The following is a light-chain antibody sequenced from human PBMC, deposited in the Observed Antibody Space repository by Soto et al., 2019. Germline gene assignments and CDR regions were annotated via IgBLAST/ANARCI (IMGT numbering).Light chain of an antibody. Sequence: EIVLTQSPATLSVSPGERATLSCRASQSVFSSLAWFQQKPGQAPRLLIYGAATRATGIPARFSGSGSGKEFTLTISSLQSEDFATYYCQQYNAYYSFGQGTKVEIK. V-gene: IGKV3-15*01. CDR1: QSVFSS. CDR2: GAA. CDR3: QQYNAYYS. J-gene: IGKJ2*03.